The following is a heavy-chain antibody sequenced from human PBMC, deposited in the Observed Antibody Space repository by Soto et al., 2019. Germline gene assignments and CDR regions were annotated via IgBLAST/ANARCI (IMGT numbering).Heavy chain of an antibody. CDR3: ARGQRFSDWFDP. CDR1: VGTISGYY. J-gene: IGHJ5*02. CDR2: IYSSGNT. Sequence: SETLSLTCIVSVGTISGYYWTWIRQPAGKGLEWIGRIYSSGNTKYNPSLQSRVTMSLDTSNNQFSLRLTSVTAADTAVYYCARGQRFSDWFDPWGQGTLVTVSS. D-gene: IGHD3-3*01. V-gene: IGHV4-4*07.